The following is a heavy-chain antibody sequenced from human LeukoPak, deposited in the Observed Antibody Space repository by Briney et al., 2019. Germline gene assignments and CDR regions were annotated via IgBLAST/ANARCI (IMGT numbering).Heavy chain of an antibody. CDR2: ILHDGINK. CDR1: GFTFSRSV. D-gene: IGHD6-19*01. CDR3: ARDLRLEVAGWYKAFDI. J-gene: IGHJ3*02. Sequence: GGSLRLSCAASGFTFSRSVMHWVRQAPGRGLEWVAVILHDGINKYYADSVKGRFTISRDSSKNTLYLQMNSLRAEDTAVFYCARDLRLEVAGWYKAFDIWGQGTMVTVSS. V-gene: IGHV3-30*03.